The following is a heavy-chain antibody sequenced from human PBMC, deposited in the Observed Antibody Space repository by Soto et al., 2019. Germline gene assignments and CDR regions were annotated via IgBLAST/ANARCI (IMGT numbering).Heavy chain of an antibody. CDR1: AGTRISNA. CDR3: ARDSRYLAFDI. Sequence: SVMVACYASAGTRISNAISGLRQAPGQGLEWMGGIIPIFGTANYAQKFQGRVKITADESTSTAYMELSSLRSEDPAVYSCARDSRYLAFDIWGQGTMVTVSS. V-gene: IGHV1-69*01. D-gene: IGHD5-18*01. CDR2: IIPIFGTA. J-gene: IGHJ3*02.